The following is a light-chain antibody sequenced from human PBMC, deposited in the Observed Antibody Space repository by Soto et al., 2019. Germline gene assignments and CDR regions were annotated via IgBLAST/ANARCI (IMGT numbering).Light chain of an antibody. J-gene: IGKJ4*01. Sequence: EIVLTQSPGTLSLSPGERATLSCRASQSVSSSYLAWYQQKPGQAPRLLIYGASSSATGIPDRFSGSGSGTDFTLTITTLEPEDFAVDYCQQYDNSPLTFGGGTKVEIK. CDR3: QQYDNSPLT. CDR1: QSVSSSY. V-gene: IGKV3-20*01. CDR2: GAS.